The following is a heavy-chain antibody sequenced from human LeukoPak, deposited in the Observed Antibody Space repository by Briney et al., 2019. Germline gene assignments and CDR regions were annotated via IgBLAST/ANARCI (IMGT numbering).Heavy chain of an antibody. D-gene: IGHD4-17*01. CDR3: ARGSFDYGDYQIFDY. CDR1: AGSFSNYY. J-gene: IGHJ4*02. Sequence: SETLSLTCAVYAGSFSNYYWSWVRQPPGKGLEWIGEIYHSGSTNYNPSLKSRVTISVDTSKNQFSLKLSSVTAADTAMYYCARGSFDYGDYQIFDYWGQGTLVTVSS. V-gene: IGHV4-34*01. CDR2: IYHSGST.